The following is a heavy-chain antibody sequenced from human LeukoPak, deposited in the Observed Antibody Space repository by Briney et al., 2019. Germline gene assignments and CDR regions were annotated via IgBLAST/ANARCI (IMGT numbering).Heavy chain of an antibody. CDR1: GFTFSSYS. CDR2: ISSSSSTI. J-gene: IGHJ4*02. Sequence: PGGSLRLSCAASGFTFSSYSMNWVRQAPGKGLEWVSYISSSSSTIYYADSVKGRFTISRDNAKNSLYLQMNSLRAEDTAVYYCARELGTPSGPFDYWGQGTLVTVSS. D-gene: IGHD2-15*01. V-gene: IGHV3-48*01. CDR3: ARELGTPSGPFDY.